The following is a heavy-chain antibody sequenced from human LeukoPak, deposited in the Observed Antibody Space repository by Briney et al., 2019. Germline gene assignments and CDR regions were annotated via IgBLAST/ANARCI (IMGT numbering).Heavy chain of an antibody. CDR2: INPHRGGT. D-gene: IGHD3-22*01. V-gene: IGHV1-2*02. J-gene: IGHJ4*02. Sequence: ASVKVSCKASGYTFTGYYMHCVRQAPGQGLECMEWINPHRGGTNYTQKYQCRVTMTRDTSISTGYMELSRLRSGDTAVYYCARDRRAYYYDSSGYRDYWGQGTLVTVSS. CDR3: ARDRRAYYYDSSGYRDY. CDR1: GYTFTGYY.